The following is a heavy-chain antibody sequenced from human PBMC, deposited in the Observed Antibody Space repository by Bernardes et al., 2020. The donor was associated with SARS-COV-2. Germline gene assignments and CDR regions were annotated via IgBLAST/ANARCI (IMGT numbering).Heavy chain of an antibody. V-gene: IGHV1-58*01. D-gene: IGHD4-4*01. CDR2: IVVGSGNT. J-gene: IGHJ2*01. Sequence: SVKVSCKASGFTFTSSAVQWVRQARGQRLEWIGWIVVGSGNTNYAQKFQERVTITRDMSTSTAYMELSSLRSEDTAVYYCAADPYSIVELGYWYFDLWGRGTLVTVSS. CDR3: AADPYSIVELGYWYFDL. CDR1: GFTFTSSA.